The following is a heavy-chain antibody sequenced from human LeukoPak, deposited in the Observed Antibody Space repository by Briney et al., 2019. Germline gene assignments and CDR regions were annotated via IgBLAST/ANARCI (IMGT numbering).Heavy chain of an antibody. Sequence: PSETLSLTCTVSGGSISSGSYCWNWIRQPAGKRLEWLGHVFTRGTTNYNASLEGRLTISLDTARNQFSLYLSSVTAADTAMYFCARSSLAVYFDYWGQGTLVTASS. J-gene: IGHJ4*02. D-gene: IGHD6-19*01. V-gene: IGHV4-61*09. CDR1: GGSISSGSYC. CDR2: VFTRGTT. CDR3: ARSSLAVYFDY.